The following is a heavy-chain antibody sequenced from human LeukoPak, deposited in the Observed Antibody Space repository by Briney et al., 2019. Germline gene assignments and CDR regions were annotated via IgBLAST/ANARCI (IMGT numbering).Heavy chain of an antibody. CDR2: INPSGGST. J-gene: IGHJ5*02. CDR3: ARNPSTYNWFDP. D-gene: IGHD3-3*02. CDR1: GYTFTSYY. V-gene: IGHV1-46*01. Sequence: ASVKVSCKASGYTFTSYYMHWVRQAPGQGLEWMGIINPSGGSTSYARKFQGRVTMTRDMSTSTVYMELSSLRSEDTAVYYCARNPSTYNWFDPWGQGTLVTVSS.